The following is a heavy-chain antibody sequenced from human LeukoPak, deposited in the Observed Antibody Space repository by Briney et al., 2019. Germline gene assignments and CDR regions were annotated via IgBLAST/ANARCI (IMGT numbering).Heavy chain of an antibody. CDR1: GFTFDDYT. V-gene: IGHV3-43*01. CDR2: ISWDGGST. CDR3: AKDYSSSSRPHYVEPYYMDV. Sequence: GGSLRLSCAASGFTFDDYTMHWLRQAPGKGLEWVSLISWDGGSTYYADSVKGRFTISRDNSKTSLYPQMNSLRTEDTALYYCAKDYSSSSRPHYVEPYYMDVWGKGTTVTVSS. J-gene: IGHJ6*03. D-gene: IGHD6-6*01.